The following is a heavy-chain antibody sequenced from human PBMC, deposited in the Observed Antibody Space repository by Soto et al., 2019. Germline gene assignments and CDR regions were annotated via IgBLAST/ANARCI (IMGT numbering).Heavy chain of an antibody. Sequence: ESGGGVVQPGRSLRLSCAASGFTFSSYGMHWVRQAPGKGLEWVAVISYDGSNKYYADSVKGRFTISRDNSKNTLYLQMNSLRAEDTAVYYCAKDLSIAARQNYYYGMDVWGQGTTVTVSS. CDR1: GFTFSSYG. J-gene: IGHJ6*02. D-gene: IGHD6-6*01. CDR2: ISYDGSNK. V-gene: IGHV3-30*18. CDR3: AKDLSIAARQNYYYGMDV.